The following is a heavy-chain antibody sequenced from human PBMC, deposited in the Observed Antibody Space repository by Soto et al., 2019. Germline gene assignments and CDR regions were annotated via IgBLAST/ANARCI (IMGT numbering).Heavy chain of an antibody. CDR1: GFTFSSYA. CDR3: AKAYYYDSSGYPTPFDY. V-gene: IGHV3-23*01. J-gene: IGHJ4*02. D-gene: IGHD3-22*01. CDR2: ISGSGGST. Sequence: PGGSLRLSCAASGFTFSSYAMSWVRQAPGKGLEWVSAISGSGGSTYYADSVKGRFTISRDNSKSTLYLQMNSLRAEDTAVYYCAKAYYYDSSGYPTPFDYWGQGTLVTVSS.